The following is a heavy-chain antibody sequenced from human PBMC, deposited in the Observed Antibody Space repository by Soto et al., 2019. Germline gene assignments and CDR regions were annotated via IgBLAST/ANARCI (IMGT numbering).Heavy chain of an antibody. J-gene: IGHJ4*02. D-gene: IGHD3-22*01. Sequence: SETLSLTCTVSGGSISSGGYYWSWIRQHPGKGLEWIGYIYYSGGTYYNPSLKSRVTISVDTSKNQFSLKLSSVTAADTAVYYCARGDDSSGYYYVENSLFDYWGQGTLVTVSS. V-gene: IGHV4-31*03. CDR1: GGSISSGGYY. CDR2: IYYSGGT. CDR3: ARGDDSSGYYYVENSLFDY.